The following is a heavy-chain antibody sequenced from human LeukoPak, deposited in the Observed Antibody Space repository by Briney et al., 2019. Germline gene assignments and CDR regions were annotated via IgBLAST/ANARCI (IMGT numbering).Heavy chain of an antibody. J-gene: IGHJ4*02. CDR3: ARVGPGDFWSGYYSYFDY. CDR1: GGSIRSSYYY. V-gene: IGHV4-39*07. CDR2: INHSGST. D-gene: IGHD3-3*01. Sequence: SETLSLTCTVPGGSIRSSYYYWSWIRQPPGKGLEWIGEINHSGSTNYNPSLKSRVTISVDTSKNQFSLKLSSVTAADTAVYYCARVGPGDFWSGYYSYFDYWGQGTLVTVSS.